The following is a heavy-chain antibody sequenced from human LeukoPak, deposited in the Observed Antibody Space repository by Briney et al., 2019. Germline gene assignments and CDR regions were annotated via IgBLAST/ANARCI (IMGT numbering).Heavy chain of an antibody. CDR1: GLTFDDYG. Sequence: GGSLRLSCAASGLTFDDYGMHWVRQAPGKGLEWVSGISWSSGKIGYADSVKGRFTISRDNSKNTLYLQMSSLRAEDTAVYYCAKEGASGSPYCFDYWGQGTLVTVSS. CDR3: AKEGASGSPYCFDY. D-gene: IGHD1-26*01. J-gene: IGHJ4*02. V-gene: IGHV3-9*01. CDR2: ISWSSGKI.